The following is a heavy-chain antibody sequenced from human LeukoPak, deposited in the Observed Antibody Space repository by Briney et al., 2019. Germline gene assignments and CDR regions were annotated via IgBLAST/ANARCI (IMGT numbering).Heavy chain of an antibody. J-gene: IGHJ4*02. CDR1: GFTFSDYY. V-gene: IGHV3-11*04. CDR2: ISSSGSTI. D-gene: IGHD4-11*01. Sequence: GGSLSLSCAASGFTFSDYYMSWIRQAPGKGLEWVSYISSSGSTIYYADSVKGRFTISRDNAKNSLYLQMNSLRAEDTAVYYCARRGYSNYVYYFDYCGQGTLVTVSS. CDR3: ARRGYSNYVYYFDY.